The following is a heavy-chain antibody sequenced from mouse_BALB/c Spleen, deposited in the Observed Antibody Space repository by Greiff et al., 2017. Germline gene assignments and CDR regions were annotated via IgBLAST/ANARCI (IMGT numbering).Heavy chain of an antibody. CDR3: ARGPYYYGSSYGTMDY. D-gene: IGHD1-1*01. CDR2: ILPGSGST. J-gene: IGHJ4*01. CDR1: GYTFSSYW. V-gene: IGHV1-9*01. Sequence: QVQLKQSGAELMKPGASVKISCKATGYTFSSYWIEWVKQRPGHGLEWIGEILPGSGSTNYNEKFKGKATFTADTSSNTAYMQLSSLTSEDSAVYYCARGPYYYGSSYGTMDYWGQGTSVTVSS.